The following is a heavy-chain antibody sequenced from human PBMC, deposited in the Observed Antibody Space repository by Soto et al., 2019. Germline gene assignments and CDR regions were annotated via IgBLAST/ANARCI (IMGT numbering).Heavy chain of an antibody. CDR2: IYSGGST. CDR3: LIDCSGGSCYRYWYFDL. V-gene: IGHV3-66*01. CDR1: GFTVSSNY. Sequence: GGSLRLSCAASGFTVSSNYMSWVRQAPGKGLEWVSVIYSGGSTYYADSVKGRFTITRDNSKNTLYLQMNSLRDEDRAVYYCLIDCSGGSCYRYWYFDLWGRGTLVTVSS. J-gene: IGHJ2*01. D-gene: IGHD2-15*01.